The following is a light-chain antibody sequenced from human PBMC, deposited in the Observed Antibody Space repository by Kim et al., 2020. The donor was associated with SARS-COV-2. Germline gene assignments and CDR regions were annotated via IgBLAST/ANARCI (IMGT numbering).Light chain of an antibody. CDR1: VLAKKY. V-gene: IGLV3-27*01. J-gene: IGLJ2*01. CDR2: KDS. CDR3: YSAADNNEV. Sequence: SYELTQPSSVSVSPGQTARITCSGDVLAKKYARWFQQKPGQAPVLVIYKDSERPSGIPERFSGSSSGTTVTLTISGAQVEDEADYYCYSAADNNEVFGGGTQLTVL.